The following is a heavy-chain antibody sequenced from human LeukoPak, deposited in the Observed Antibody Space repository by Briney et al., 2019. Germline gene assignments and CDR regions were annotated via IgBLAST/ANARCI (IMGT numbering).Heavy chain of an antibody. D-gene: IGHD3-3*01. CDR3: ARVSSSPSDYDFWSGYYSFDY. CDR1: GGSFGGYY. J-gene: IGHJ4*02. V-gene: IGHV4-34*01. CDR2: INHSGST. Sequence: SETLSLTCAVYGGSFGGYYWSWIRQPPGKGLEWIGEINHSGSTNDNPSLKSRVTISVATSKNQFSLKLSSVTAADTAVYYCARVSSSPSDYDFWSGYYSFDYWGQGTLVTVSS.